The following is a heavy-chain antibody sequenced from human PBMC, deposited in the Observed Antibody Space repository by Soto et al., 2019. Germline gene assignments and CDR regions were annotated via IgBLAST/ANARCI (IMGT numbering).Heavy chain of an antibody. J-gene: IGHJ4*02. D-gene: IGHD3-10*01. CDR1: GFSLSTSGVG. Sequence: QITLKESGPTLVKPTQTLTLTCTFSGFSLSTSGVGVGWIRQPPGKALEWLAIIYWDDEKRYSPSLKTRLTVHKPTTKTQVVITMTNVDPVDTATYYCAHRAYFDSGKQFDYWGQGTLVSVSS. CDR2: IYWDDEK. CDR3: AHRAYFDSGKQFDY. V-gene: IGHV2-5*02.